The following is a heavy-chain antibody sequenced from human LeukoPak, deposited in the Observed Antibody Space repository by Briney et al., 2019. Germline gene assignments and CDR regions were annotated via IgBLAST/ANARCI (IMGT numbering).Heavy chain of an antibody. CDR1: GFTFSSYW. Sequence: PGGSLRLSCSASGFTFSSYWMHWVRQAPGKGLVWVSRINSDGSSTSYADSVKGRFTISRDNAKNMLYLQMNSLRVEDTAVYYCARGRVYYYDTNGYSPWGQGTLVTVSS. CDR3: ARGRVYYYDTNGYSP. V-gene: IGHV3-74*01. CDR2: INSDGSST. D-gene: IGHD3-22*01. J-gene: IGHJ5*02.